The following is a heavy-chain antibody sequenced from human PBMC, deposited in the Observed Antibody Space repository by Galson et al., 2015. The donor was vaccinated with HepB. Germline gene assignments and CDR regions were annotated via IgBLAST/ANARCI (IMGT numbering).Heavy chain of an antibody. CDR1: GFTFSSYA. D-gene: IGHD5-18*01. J-gene: IGHJ6*02. CDR3: ARGDSYGTRYYYYAMDV. V-gene: IGHV3-30-3*01. Sequence: SLRLSCAASGFTFSSYAMHWVRQAPGKGLEWVAVISYDGSNKYDADSVKGRLTISRDNSKNTLYLQMNSLRAEDTAVYFCARGDSYGTRYYYYAMDVWGQGTMVTVSS. CDR2: ISYDGSNK.